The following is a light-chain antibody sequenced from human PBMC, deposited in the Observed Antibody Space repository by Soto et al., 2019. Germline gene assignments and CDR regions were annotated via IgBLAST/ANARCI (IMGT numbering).Light chain of an antibody. J-gene: IGKJ2*01. CDR1: HSLLYNSSHY. CDR2: CSS. Sequence: VVTQFPDSLTVSLGERAAIDCKSSHSLLYNSSHYLAWYQQKPGQPPKLLICCSSTRESGVPARFSGSGSGTNFTVTISGLQAEEAAVYYCHQYYTTPYTVGQGPKLAI. V-gene: IGKV4-1*01. CDR3: HQYYTTPYT.